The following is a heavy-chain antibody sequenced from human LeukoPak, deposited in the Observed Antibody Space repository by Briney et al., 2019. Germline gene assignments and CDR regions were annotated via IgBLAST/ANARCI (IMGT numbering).Heavy chain of an antibody. Sequence: VASVKISCKASGYTFTSYDINWMRQATGQGLEWMGWMSPNSGNTGYAQKFQGRVTMTRDTSISTAYMELSSLRSEDTAVYYCASLGVVKQQLNPSYYYGMDVWGQGTTVTVSS. V-gene: IGHV1-8*01. CDR1: GYTFTSYD. J-gene: IGHJ6*02. CDR3: ASLGVVKQQLNPSYYYGMDV. CDR2: MSPNSGNT. D-gene: IGHD6-13*01.